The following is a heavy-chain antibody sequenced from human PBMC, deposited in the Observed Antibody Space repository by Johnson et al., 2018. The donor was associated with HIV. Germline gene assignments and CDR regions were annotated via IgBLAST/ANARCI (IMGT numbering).Heavy chain of an antibody. V-gene: IGHV3-30*04. J-gene: IGHJ3*02. CDR2: ISYDGSNK. Sequence: QVQLVESGGGVVQPGRSLRLSCAASGFTFSSYAMHWVRQAPGKGLEWVAVISYDGSNKYYADSVKGRFTISRDNSKNTLYLQMNSLRVEDTAVYYCAKGANDAFDIWGQGTMVTVSS. CDR3: AKGANDAFDI. CDR1: GFTFSSYA.